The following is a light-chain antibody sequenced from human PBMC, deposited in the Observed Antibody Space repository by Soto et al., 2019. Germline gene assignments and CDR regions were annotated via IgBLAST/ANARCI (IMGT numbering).Light chain of an antibody. Sequence: DLQMTQYPSTLSASVGDRVTITCRASQSTTRWLAWYQQKPGKAPKLLIYDASSWESGVPATGSGSGAGTEFTLNISSLQPDDLATYYCQLYNSYSGYTGGQGTKLEIK. J-gene: IGKJ2*01. CDR1: QSTTRW. CDR3: QLYNSYSGYT. V-gene: IGKV1-5*01. CDR2: DAS.